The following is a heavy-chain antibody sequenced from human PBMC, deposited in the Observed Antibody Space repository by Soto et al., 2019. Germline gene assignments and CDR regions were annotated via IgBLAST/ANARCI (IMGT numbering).Heavy chain of an antibody. D-gene: IGHD2-21*02. CDR2: ISAYNGNT. CDR1: GYTFTSYG. V-gene: IGHV1-18*01. CDR3: ARALKSVVTPNYFDY. Sequence: QVPLVQSGAEVKKPGASVKVSCKASGYTFTSYGISWVRQAPGQGLEWMGWISAYNGNTNYAQKLQGRVTMTTDTSTSTAYMELRSLRSDDTAVYYCARALKSVVTPNYFDYWGQGTLVTVSS. J-gene: IGHJ4*02.